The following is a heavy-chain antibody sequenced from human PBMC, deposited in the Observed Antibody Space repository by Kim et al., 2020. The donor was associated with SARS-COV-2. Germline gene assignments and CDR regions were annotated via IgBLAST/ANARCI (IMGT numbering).Heavy chain of an antibody. CDR3: AREGSGSQYYYGMDV. Sequence: GGSLRLSCAASGFTVSSNYMSWVRQAPGKGLEWVSVIYSGGSTYYADSVKGRFTISRDNSKNTLYLQMNSLRAEDTAVYYCAREGSGSQYYYGMDVWGQGTTVTVSS. CDR2: IYSGGST. CDR1: GFTVSSNY. V-gene: IGHV3-53*01. J-gene: IGHJ6*02. D-gene: IGHD3-10*01.